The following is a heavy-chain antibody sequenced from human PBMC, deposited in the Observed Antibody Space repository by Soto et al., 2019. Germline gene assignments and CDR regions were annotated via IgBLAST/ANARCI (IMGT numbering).Heavy chain of an antibody. CDR1: GFPFNTYA. CDR2: INSASTTT. J-gene: IGHJ4*02. CDR3: ARDLSH. Sequence: DVQLVESGGGLVQPGGSLRLSCAASGFPFNTYAMQWVRQAPGKGLEWISYINSASTTTFHADSVKGRFTVSRDNAENSLYLQMSSLRHVDTAVYYCARDLSHWGQGTLVTVSS. V-gene: IGHV3-48*02.